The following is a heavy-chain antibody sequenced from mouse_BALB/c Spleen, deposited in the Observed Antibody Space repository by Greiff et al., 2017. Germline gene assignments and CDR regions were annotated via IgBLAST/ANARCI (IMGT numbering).Heavy chain of an antibody. CDR2: ILPGSGST. V-gene: IGHV1-9*01. CDR3: ARDYGSSYTWYCDV. D-gene: IGHD1-1*01. J-gene: IGHJ1*01. Sequence: VQLQQSGAELMKPGASVKISCKATGYTFSSYWIEWVKQRPGHGLEWIGEILPGSGSTNYNEKFKGKATFTADTSSNTAYMQLSSLTSEDSAVYYCARDYGSSYTWYCDVWGAGTTVTVSS. CDR1: GYTFSSYW.